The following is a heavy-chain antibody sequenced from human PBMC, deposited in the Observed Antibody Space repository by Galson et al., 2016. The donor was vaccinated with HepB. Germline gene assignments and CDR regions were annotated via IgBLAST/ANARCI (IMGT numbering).Heavy chain of an antibody. D-gene: IGHD6-19*01. J-gene: IGHJ3*02. CDR3: VKTTGGWPPFFDI. CDR1: GYTFTSYY. V-gene: IGHV1-18*04. CDR2: ISAYNFKT. Sequence: SVKVSCKASGYTFTSYYVTWVRQAPGQGPEWMGWISAYNFKTNYAQNLQGRVTMTADTSTNTAYMEVRRLRSDDTAMYYCVKTTGGWPPFFDIWGQGTMVTVSS.